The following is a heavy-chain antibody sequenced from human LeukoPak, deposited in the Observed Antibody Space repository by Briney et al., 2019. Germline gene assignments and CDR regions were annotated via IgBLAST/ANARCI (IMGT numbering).Heavy chain of an antibody. Sequence: SETLSLTCAVYGGSFSGYYWSWIRQPPGKGLEWIGEINHSGSTNYNPSLKSRVTISVDTSKNQFSLKLSSVTAADTAVYYCARAPAGYSGYALGAFDIWGQGTMVTVPS. CDR2: INHSGST. CDR1: GGSFSGYY. CDR3: ARAPAGYSGYALGAFDI. D-gene: IGHD5-12*01. V-gene: IGHV4-34*01. J-gene: IGHJ3*02.